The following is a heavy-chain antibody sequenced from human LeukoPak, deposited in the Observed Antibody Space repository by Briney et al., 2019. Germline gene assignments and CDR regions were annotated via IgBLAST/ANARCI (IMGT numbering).Heavy chain of an antibody. CDR1: GGSISSRGYY. D-gene: IGHD3-9*01. CDR2: ITYSGST. Sequence: SESLSLTCTVSGGSISSRGYYWGWIRQPPGKGLEWIGTITYSGSTYFSPSVKSRVTMSMDTSKNQFSLKLSSVTAADTAVYYCARRPDILTGAHDYWGQGTLVTVSS. CDR3: ARRPDILTGAHDY. J-gene: IGHJ4*02. V-gene: IGHV4-39*01.